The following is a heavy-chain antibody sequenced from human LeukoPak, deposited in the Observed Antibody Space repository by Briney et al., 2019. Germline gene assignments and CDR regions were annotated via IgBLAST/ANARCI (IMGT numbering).Heavy chain of an antibody. CDR3: TKLARAPRDFDY. D-gene: IGHD3-10*01. V-gene: IGHV3-72*01. CDR2: SRDKGNSYTT. CDR1: GFTFSDHY. J-gene: IGHJ4*01. Sequence: PGGSLRLSCAASGFTFSDHYIDWVRQAPGKGLEWVGRSRDKGNSYTTAYAASVRGRFTISRDDSKNSLYPQMNSLKIEDTAVYYCTKLARAPRDFDYWGQGTLVTVSS.